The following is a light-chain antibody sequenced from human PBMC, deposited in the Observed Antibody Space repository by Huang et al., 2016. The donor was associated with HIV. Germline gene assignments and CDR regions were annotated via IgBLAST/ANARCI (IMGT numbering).Light chain of an antibody. V-gene: IGKV3-15*01. CDR3: QQYNTSPRT. J-gene: IGKJ1*01. CDR2: GSS. CDR1: QVVVKN. Sequence: TRPSPQWESALPYSRASQVVVKNLSVYQQKPGEAPKLLSYGSSTRAAGIPARFSGSGSGTDFTLTISSLQSEDFAVYYCQQYNTSPRTFGQGTKVEV.